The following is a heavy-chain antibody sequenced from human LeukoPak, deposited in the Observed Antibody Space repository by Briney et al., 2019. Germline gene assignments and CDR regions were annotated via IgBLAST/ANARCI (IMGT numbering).Heavy chain of an antibody. V-gene: IGHV3-15*01. CDR3: TTLSIAAAGKRIDY. J-gene: IGHJ4*02. CDR1: GFTFSNAW. D-gene: IGHD6-13*01. Sequence: GGSLRLSCAASGFTFSNAWMSWVRQAPGKGLEWVGRIKTKTDGGTRDYAAPVKGRFTITRADSKNTLYVQMSSLQTEDTAVYYCTTLSIAAAGKRIDYWGQGTLVTVSS. CDR2: IKTKTDGGTR.